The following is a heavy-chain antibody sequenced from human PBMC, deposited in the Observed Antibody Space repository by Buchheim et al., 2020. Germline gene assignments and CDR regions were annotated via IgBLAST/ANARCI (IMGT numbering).Heavy chain of an antibody. D-gene: IGHD2-2*01. CDR3: VRQLGAVPGGMRFGLSRWFDP. J-gene: IGHJ5*02. V-gene: IGHV4-30-4*01. CDR2: IYYSGST. Sequence: QVQLQESGPGLVKPSQTLSLTCTVSGGSISRGDHYWSWIRQSPGKGLEWIGYIYYSGSTHYSPSLQSRVTLSVDTSENQFSLKLRSVTAADTAVYYCVRQLGAVPGGMRFGLSRWFDPWGEGTL. CDR1: GGSISRGDHY.